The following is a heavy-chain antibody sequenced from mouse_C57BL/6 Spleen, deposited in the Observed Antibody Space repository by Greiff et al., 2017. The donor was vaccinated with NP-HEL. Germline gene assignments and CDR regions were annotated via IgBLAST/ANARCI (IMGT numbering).Heavy chain of an antibody. V-gene: IGHV1-53*01. J-gene: IGHJ1*03. CDR3: ARFGIYYYGRHWYFEV. Sequence: QVQLQQPGTELVKPGASVKLSCKASGYTFTSYWMHWVKQRPGQGLEWIGNINPSHGGTNYNEQFTSKAPLTVDKSSSTAYMQLSILTSEDSAVYYCARFGIYYYGRHWYFEVWGTGTTVTVSS. D-gene: IGHD1-1*01. CDR1: GYTFTSYW. CDR2: INPSHGGT.